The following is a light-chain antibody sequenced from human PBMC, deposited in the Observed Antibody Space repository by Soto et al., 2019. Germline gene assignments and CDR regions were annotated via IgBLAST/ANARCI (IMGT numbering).Light chain of an antibody. CDR1: SSNIGAGYD. CDR3: QSYDSSLGL. V-gene: IGLV1-40*01. Sequence: QSVLTQPPSVSGAPGQRVTISCTGSSSNIGAGYDVHWYQQLPGTAPKLLIYGNSNRPSGVPDRFSGSKSGTSASLAITGLQAEDEDDYSCQSYDSSLGLFGGGTKVTVL. J-gene: IGLJ2*01. CDR2: GNS.